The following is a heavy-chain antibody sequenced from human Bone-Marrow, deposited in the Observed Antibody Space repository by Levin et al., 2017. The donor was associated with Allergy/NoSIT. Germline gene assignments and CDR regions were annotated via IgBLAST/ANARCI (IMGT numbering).Heavy chain of an antibody. Sequence: SCAASGFTFDDYAMHWVWQAPGKGLEWVSGISWNSGSIGYADSVKGRFTISRDNAKNSLYLQMNSLRAEDTALYYCAKDWGARDFWSGYSTYYYYGMDGWGQGTTVTVSS. D-gene: IGHD3-3*01. CDR1: GFTFDDYA. V-gene: IGHV3-9*01. J-gene: IGHJ6*02. CDR3: AKDWGARDFWSGYSTYYYYGMDG. CDR2: ISWNSGSI.